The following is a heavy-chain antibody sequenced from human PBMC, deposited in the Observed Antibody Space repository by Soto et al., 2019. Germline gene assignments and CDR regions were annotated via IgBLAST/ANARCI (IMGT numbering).Heavy chain of an antibody. Sequence: EVPLVESGGGLVQPGGSLRLSCAASGFTVSSNYMSWVRQAPGKGLEWVSVIYSGGSTYYADSVKGRFTISRDNSKNTLYLQMNSLRAEDTAVYYGAREGSSGNFDYWGQGTLVTVSS. CDR3: AREGSSGNFDY. V-gene: IGHV3-66*01. CDR2: IYSGGST. CDR1: GFTVSSNY. D-gene: IGHD6-19*01. J-gene: IGHJ4*02.